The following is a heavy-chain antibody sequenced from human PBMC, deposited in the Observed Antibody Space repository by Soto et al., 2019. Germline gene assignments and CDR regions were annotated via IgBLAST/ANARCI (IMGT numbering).Heavy chain of an antibody. CDR1: GGSISSSSYY. Sequence: SETLSLTCTVSGGSISSSSYYWGWIRQPPGKGLEWIGSIYYSGSTYYNPSLKSRVTISVDTSKNQFSLKQSSVTAADTAVYYCARHAFHIRGDWFDPWGQGTLVTVSS. D-gene: IGHD1-26*01. J-gene: IGHJ5*02. CDR2: IYYSGST. CDR3: ARHAFHIRGDWFDP. V-gene: IGHV4-39*01.